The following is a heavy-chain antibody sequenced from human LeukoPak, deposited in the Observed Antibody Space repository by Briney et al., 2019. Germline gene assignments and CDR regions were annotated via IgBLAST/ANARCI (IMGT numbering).Heavy chain of an antibody. D-gene: IGHD3-9*01. J-gene: IGHJ3*02. V-gene: IGHV3-48*01. CDR2: ISSSSGTI. CDR3: AEGPYYDILTGYSSDAFHI. CDR1: GFTFSSYS. Sequence: GGSLRLSCAASGFTFSSYSMNWVRQAPGKGLEWVSYISSSSGTIYYADPVKGRFTISRDNAKNSLYLQMNSLRAEDTAVYYCAEGPYYDILTGYSSDAFHIWGQGTVVTVSS.